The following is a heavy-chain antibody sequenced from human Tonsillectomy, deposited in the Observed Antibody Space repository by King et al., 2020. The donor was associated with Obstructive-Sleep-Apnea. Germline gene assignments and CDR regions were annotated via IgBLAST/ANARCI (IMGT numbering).Heavy chain of an antibody. V-gene: IGHV3-30-3*01. J-gene: IGHJ4*02. Sequence: VQLVESGGGVVQPGRSLRLSCAASGFTFSSYAMHWVRQAPGKGLEWVAVISYDGSNKYYADSVKGRFTISRDNSKNTLYLQMNSLRAEDTAVDYCARGWAYSSSWYGAEFGYWGQGTLVTVSS. CDR3: ARGWAYSSSWYGAEFGY. CDR2: ISYDGSNK. D-gene: IGHD6-13*01. CDR1: GFTFSSYA.